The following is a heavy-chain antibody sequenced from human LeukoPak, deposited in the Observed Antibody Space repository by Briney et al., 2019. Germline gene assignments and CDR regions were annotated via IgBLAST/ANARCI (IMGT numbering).Heavy chain of an antibody. Sequence: SETLSLTCTVSGGSISSSSYYWSWIRQPAGKGLEWIGRIYTSGSTNYNPSLKSRVTMSVDTSKNQFSLKLSSVTAADTAVYYCARDIGYYGSGSLDYWGQGTLVTVSS. J-gene: IGHJ4*02. D-gene: IGHD3-10*01. CDR1: GGSISSSSYY. CDR2: IYTSGST. CDR3: ARDIGYYGSGSLDY. V-gene: IGHV4-61*02.